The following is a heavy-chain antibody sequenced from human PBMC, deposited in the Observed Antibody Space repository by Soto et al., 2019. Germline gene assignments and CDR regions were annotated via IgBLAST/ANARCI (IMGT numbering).Heavy chain of an antibody. CDR2: INHSGST. CDR1: GGSFSGDY. J-gene: IGHJ4*02. Sequence: SEALSVTCAVYGGSFSGDYWSWIRQPPGKGLEWIGEINHSGSTNYNPSLKSRVTISVDTSKNQFSLKLSSVTAADTAVYYCARGLDIDYWVEGTLVPVSP. V-gene: IGHV4-34*01. CDR3: ARGLDIDY. D-gene: IGHD3-22*01.